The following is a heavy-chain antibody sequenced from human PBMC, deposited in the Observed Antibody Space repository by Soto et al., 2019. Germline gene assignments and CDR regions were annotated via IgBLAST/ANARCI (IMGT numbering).Heavy chain of an antibody. D-gene: IGHD3-22*01. CDR1: GGSISSRSYY. Sequence: SETLSLTCTVSGGSISSRSYYWGWIRQPPGKGLEWIGSIYYSGSTYYNPSLKSRVTISVDTSKNQFSLKLSSVTAADTAVYYCARHVLIVVALGAFDIWGQGTMVTVSS. CDR3: ARHVLIVVALGAFDI. CDR2: IYYSGST. V-gene: IGHV4-39*01. J-gene: IGHJ3*02.